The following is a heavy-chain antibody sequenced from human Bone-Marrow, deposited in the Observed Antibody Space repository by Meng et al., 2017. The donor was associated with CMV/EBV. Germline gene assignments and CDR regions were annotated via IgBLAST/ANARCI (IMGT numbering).Heavy chain of an antibody. CDR3: AGTITMVRGVHFDY. Sequence: SGDSVSSGSPYWSWIRQPPGKGLEWIGYIYYSGSTNYNPSLKSRVTISVDMSKNHFSLKLSSVTAADTAVYYCAGTITMVRGVHFDYWGQGTLVTVSS. D-gene: IGHD3-10*01. CDR1: GDSVSSGSPY. J-gene: IGHJ4*02. V-gene: IGHV4-61*03. CDR2: IYYSGST.